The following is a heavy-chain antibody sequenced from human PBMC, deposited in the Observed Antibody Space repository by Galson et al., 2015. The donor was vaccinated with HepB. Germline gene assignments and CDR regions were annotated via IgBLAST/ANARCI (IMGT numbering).Heavy chain of an antibody. D-gene: IGHD1-1*01. J-gene: IGHJ4*02. V-gene: IGHV3-30*02. CDR2: IRYDGSSE. CDR1: GFTFSSSG. Sequence: SLRLSCAASGFTFSSSGMHWVRQAPGKGLEWVAFIRYDGSSERNGDSVKGRFTISRDNSKNTLYLQMNSLRPEDTAVYYCAKGNGVQDFWGQGTLVTVSS. CDR3: AKGNGVQDF.